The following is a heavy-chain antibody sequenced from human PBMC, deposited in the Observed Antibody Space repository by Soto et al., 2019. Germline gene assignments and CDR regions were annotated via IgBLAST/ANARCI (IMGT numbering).Heavy chain of an antibody. CDR3: ARGRGYCSSTSCHEGWFDP. Sequence: NPSETLSLTCTVSGGSISSGGYYWSWIRQHPGKGLEWIGYIYYSGSTYYNPSLKSRVTISVDTSKNQFSLKLSSVTAADTAVYYCARGRGYCSSTSCHEGWFDPWGQGTLVTVSS. V-gene: IGHV4-31*03. J-gene: IGHJ5*02. CDR2: IYYSGST. CDR1: GGSISSGGYY. D-gene: IGHD2-2*01.